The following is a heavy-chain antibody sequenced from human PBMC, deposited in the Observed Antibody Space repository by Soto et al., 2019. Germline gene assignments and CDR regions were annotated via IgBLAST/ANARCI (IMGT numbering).Heavy chain of an antibody. V-gene: IGHV4-59*01. CDR2: IYYSGST. CDR3: ARDRKGYSYGYYYYYMDV. J-gene: IGHJ6*03. CDR1: GGSISSYY. D-gene: IGHD5-18*01. Sequence: SETLSLTCTVSGGSISSYYWSWIRQPPGKGLEWIGYIYYSGSTNYNPSLKSRVTISVDTSKNQFSLKLSSVTAADTAAYYCARDRKGYSYGYYYYYMDVWGKGTTVKVSS.